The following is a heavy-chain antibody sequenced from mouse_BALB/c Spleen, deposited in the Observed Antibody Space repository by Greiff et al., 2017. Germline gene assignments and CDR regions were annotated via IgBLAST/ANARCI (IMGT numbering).Heavy chain of an antibody. CDR3: ARGSPWYFDV. CDR1: GFDFSRYW. J-gene: IGHJ1*01. CDR2: INPDSSTT. V-gene: IGHV4-1*02. D-gene: IGHD6-1*01. Sequence: EVKLMESGGGLVQPGGSLTLSCAASGFDFSRYWMSWVRQAPGKGLEWMGEINPDSSTTNYTPSLKVKFIISRDNAKNTLYLQMSKVSSEDTALYSCARGSPWYFDVWGAGTTVTVSS.